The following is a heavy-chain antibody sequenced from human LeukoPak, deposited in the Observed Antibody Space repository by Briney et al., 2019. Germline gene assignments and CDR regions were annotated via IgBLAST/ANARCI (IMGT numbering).Heavy chain of an antibody. CDR2: INHSGST. V-gene: IGHV4-34*01. Sequence: KPSETLSLTCTVYGGSFSGYYWSWIRQPAGKGLEWIGEINHSGSTNYNPSLKSRVTISVDTSKNQFSLKLSSVTAADTAVYYCARDGSYCSSTSCRHLDYWGQGTLVTVSS. D-gene: IGHD2-2*01. CDR1: GGSFSGYY. CDR3: ARDGSYCSSTSCRHLDY. J-gene: IGHJ4*02.